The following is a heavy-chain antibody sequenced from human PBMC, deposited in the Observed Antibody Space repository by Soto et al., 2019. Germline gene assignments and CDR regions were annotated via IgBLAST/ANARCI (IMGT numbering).Heavy chain of an antibody. CDR3: ANDYSXXWRPYVFDX. Sequence: EVQLLESGGGLVQPGGSLRLSCAASGFTFSSYAMSXVRQAPGKGLEWVSAISGSGGSTYYADSVKGPFTISRDNSKNTLYLQMNSLRAEDTAVYYCANDYSXXWRPYVFDXXXQGTLVTVSS. J-gene: IGHJ4*02. CDR2: ISGSGGST. D-gene: IGHD6-13*01. V-gene: IGHV3-23*01. CDR1: GFTFSSYA.